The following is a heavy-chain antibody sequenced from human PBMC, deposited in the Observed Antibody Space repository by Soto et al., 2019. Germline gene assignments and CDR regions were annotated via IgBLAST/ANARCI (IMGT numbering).Heavy chain of an antibody. V-gene: IGHV4-59*08. CDR1: GGSISGYY. J-gene: IGHJ4*02. CDR2: IYYSGST. D-gene: IGHD3-10*01. CDR3: ARHYNSGSYPLDY. Sequence: PSETLSLTCTVSGGSISGYYWSWIRQPPGKELQYIGYIYYSGSTNYNPSLQSRVTMSVDTSKNQFSLKLNSVTAADTAVYYCARHYNSGSYPLDYWGQRTLVTVSS.